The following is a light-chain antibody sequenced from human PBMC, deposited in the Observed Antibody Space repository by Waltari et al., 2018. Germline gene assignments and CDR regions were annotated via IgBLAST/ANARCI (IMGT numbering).Light chain of an antibody. J-gene: IGKJ1*01. CDR2: HTS. V-gene: IGKV3-20*01. CDR3: QHYKSLPVS. Sequence: IVLTQSPGTLSLSPGERATLSCRASQSVSIYLAWYQQKPGQAPMLPIYHTSTRATGIPDRISGSGSGTDFSLTISGLEPEDFAVYYCQHYKSLPVSFGQGTRVEIK. CDR1: QSVSIY.